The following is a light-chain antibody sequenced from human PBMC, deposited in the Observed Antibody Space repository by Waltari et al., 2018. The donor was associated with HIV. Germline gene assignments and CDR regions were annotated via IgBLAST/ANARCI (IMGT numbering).Light chain of an antibody. CDR1: QSLISDY. J-gene: IGKJ1*01. CDR3: QHSLGT. V-gene: IGKV3-20*01. Sequence: EVVLTQSPGTLSLSPGERATSSCRASQSLISDYLAWYQQKHGQAPSPLVYSASNRAAGVPDRFEGGVFGTEFTLTITRLEPEDSAVDYCQHSLGTFGQGTKVEI. CDR2: SAS.